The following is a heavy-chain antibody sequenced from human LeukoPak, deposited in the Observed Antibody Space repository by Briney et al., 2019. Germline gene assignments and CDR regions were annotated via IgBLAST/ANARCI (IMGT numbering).Heavy chain of an antibody. D-gene: IGHD2-8*01. CDR2: ISGSGGST. CDR1: GFTFSCYW. J-gene: IGHJ4*02. CDR3: AKDRSCTNDICHGDFDY. V-gene: IGHV3-23*01. Sequence: GGSLRLSCAASGFTFSCYWMHWVRQAPGKGLEWVSSISGSGGSTYSADSVKGRFTISRDNSKNTLYLQMNSLRAEDTALYYCAKDRSCTNDICHGDFDYWGQGTLVTVSS.